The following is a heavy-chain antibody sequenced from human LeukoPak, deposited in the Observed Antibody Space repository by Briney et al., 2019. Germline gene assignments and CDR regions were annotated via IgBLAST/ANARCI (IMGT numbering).Heavy chain of an antibody. V-gene: IGHV3-53*01. CDR3: ARDFRDYGGSLDY. CDR1: GFTVSSNY. Sequence: GGSLRLSCAASGFTVSSNYINWVRQAPGKGLEWVSVIYAGGRTNYADSVKGRFTISRDNSKNTLYLQMNSLRAEDTAVYYCARDFRDYGGSLDYWGQGTLVTVSS. CDR2: IYAGGRT. D-gene: IGHD4-23*01. J-gene: IGHJ4*02.